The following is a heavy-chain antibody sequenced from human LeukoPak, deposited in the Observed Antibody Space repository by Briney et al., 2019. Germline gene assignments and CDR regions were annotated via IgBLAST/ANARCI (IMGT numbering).Heavy chain of an antibody. J-gene: IGHJ4*02. CDR3: TRDVIRGTNLGY. CDR1: GFSVSRNY. CDR2: IYSGGRT. Sequence: GGSLRLSCAASGFSVSRNYMTWVRQAPGKGLEWVSVIYSGGRTDYADSVKCRFTISRDSSKNTLYLQMNSLRAEDTAVYYCTRDVIRGTNLGYWGQGTLVTVSS. D-gene: IGHD3-10*01. V-gene: IGHV3-66*02.